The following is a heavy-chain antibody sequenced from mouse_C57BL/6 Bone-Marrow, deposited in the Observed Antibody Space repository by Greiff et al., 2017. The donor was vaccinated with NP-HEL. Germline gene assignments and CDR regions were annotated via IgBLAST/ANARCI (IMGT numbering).Heavy chain of an antibody. CDR1: GFTFSDYG. CDR3: ARMRELGYAMGY. CDR2: ISSGSSTI. J-gene: IGHJ4*01. V-gene: IGHV5-17*01. Sequence: EVMLVESGGGLVKPGGSLKLSCAASGFTFSDYGMHWVRQAPEKGLEWVAYISSGSSTIYYADTVKGRSTISRDNAKNTLFLQMTSLRSEDTAMYYCARMRELGYAMGYWGQGTSVTVSS. D-gene: IGHD4-1*01.